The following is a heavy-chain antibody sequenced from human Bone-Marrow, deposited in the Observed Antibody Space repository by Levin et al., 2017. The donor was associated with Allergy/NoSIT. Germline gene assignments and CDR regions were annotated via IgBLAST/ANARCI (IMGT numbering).Heavy chain of an antibody. CDR1: GYNFNTYD. D-gene: IGHD7-27*01. V-gene: IGHV1-8*01. CDR3: ARAQVESAHGTGKFDP. Sequence: ASVKVSCKSSGYNFNTYDINWVRHVPGQGLEWVGRIKPGTGNKKIAPRFQATVTLTADASVTTAYMKLNDLTFEDSAIYYCARAQVESAHGTGKFDPWGQGSLVRVSS. J-gene: IGHJ5*02. CDR2: IKPGTGNK.